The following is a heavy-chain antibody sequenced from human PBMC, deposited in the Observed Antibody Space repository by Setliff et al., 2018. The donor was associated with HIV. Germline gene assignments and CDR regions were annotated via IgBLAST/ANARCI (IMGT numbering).Heavy chain of an antibody. J-gene: IGHJ4*02. D-gene: IGHD3-16*01. V-gene: IGHV4-34*01. Sequence: PSETLSLTCAVSDGSFSDYYWAWFRQAPGKGLEWLGLIHHTGSATYNPSLQSRVAVSANMPNNQFFLELTAVTAADTGLYYCARGRHAGSGAYSGGFYYFDFWGQGALVTVSS. CDR2: IHHTGSA. CDR3: ARGRHAGSGAYSGGFYYFDF. CDR1: DGSFSDYY.